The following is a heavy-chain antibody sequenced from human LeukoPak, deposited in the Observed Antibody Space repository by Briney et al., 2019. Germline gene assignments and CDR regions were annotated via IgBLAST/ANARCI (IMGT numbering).Heavy chain of an antibody. CDR1: GGSISSGGYY. D-gene: IGHD2-2*01. Sequence: PSETLSLTCTVSGGSISSGGYYWSWIRQHPGKGLEWIGYIYYSGSTYYNPSLKSRVTISVDTSKNQFSLKLSSVTAADTAVYYCARAICSSTSCYLSRAGTRVDWFDPWGQGTLVTVSS. J-gene: IGHJ5*02. V-gene: IGHV4-31*03. CDR3: ARAICSSTSCYLSRAGTRVDWFDP. CDR2: IYYSGST.